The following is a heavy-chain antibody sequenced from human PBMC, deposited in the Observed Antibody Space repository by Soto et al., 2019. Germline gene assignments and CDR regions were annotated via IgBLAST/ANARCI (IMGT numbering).Heavy chain of an antibody. V-gene: IGHV3-30-3*01. CDR2: ISYDGSNK. J-gene: IGHJ6*02. CDR3: AREYSSGWSGVYYYYYYGMDV. Sequence: LRLSCAASGFTFSSSAMHWVRQAPGKGLEWVAVISYDGSNKYYADSVKGRFTISRDNSKNTLYLQMNSLRAEDTAVYYCAREYSSGWSGVYYYYYYGMDVWGQGTTVTVSS. D-gene: IGHD6-19*01. CDR1: GFTFSSSA.